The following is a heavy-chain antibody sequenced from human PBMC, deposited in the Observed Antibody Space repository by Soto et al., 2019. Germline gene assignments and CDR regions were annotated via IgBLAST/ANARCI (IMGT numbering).Heavy chain of an antibody. CDR2: IWSDGSNK. Sequence: QVQLVESGGGVVQPGRSLRLSCAASGFTFSSYGMQWVRQAPGKGLEWVAVIWSDGSNKYYADSVKGRFTISRDNSKNTLYLQMNCLRAEDTAVHYCARYYYDSSGYYPLWGQGTLVTVSS. D-gene: IGHD3-22*01. CDR1: GFTFSSYG. V-gene: IGHV3-33*01. J-gene: IGHJ4*02. CDR3: ARYYYDSSGYYPL.